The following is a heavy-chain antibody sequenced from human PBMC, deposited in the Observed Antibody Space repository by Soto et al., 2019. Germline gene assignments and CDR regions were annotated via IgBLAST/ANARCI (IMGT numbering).Heavy chain of an antibody. V-gene: IGHV1-46*01. D-gene: IGHD4-17*01. Sequence: ASVKVSCKASGYTFTSYYMHWVRQAPGQGLEWMGIINPSGGSTSYAQKFQGRVTMTRDTSTSTAYMELSSLRSEDTAVYYCANWRDTDPHVGNYYYGGNSEASDVWGQGTMVTVSS. J-gene: IGHJ3*01. CDR2: INPSGGST. CDR1: GYTFTSYY. CDR3: ANWRDTDPHVGNYYYGGNSEASDV.